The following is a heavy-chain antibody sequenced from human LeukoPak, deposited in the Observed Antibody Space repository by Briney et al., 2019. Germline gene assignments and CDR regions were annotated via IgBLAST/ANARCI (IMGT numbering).Heavy chain of an antibody. Sequence: SETLSLTCTVSGGSISSGGYYWSWIRQHPGTGLEWIGYIYYSGSTYYNPSLKSRVTISVDTSKNQFSLKLSSVTAADTAVYYCARETYYYDSSGYYPDAFDIWGQGTMVTVSS. CDR2: IYYSGST. J-gene: IGHJ3*02. CDR1: GGSISSGGYY. D-gene: IGHD3-22*01. V-gene: IGHV4-31*03. CDR3: ARETYYYDSSGYYPDAFDI.